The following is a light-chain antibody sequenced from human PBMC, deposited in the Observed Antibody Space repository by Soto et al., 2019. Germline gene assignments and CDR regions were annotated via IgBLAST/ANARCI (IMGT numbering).Light chain of an antibody. Sequence: QSVLTQPPSMSAAPGQKVTISCSGSSSSVGTIFVYWYQQIPGTAPKLLIFRNNQRPSGVPDRFSGSKSGTSASLAISGLRSEDEADYYCAAWDDSLSIWVFGGGTKVTVL. CDR3: AAWDDSLSIWV. J-gene: IGLJ3*02. V-gene: IGLV1-47*01. CDR2: RNN. CDR1: SSSVGTIF.